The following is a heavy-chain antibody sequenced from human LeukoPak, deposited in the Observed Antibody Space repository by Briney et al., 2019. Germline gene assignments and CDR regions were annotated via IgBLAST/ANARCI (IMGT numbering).Heavy chain of an antibody. Sequence: PSETLSLTCAVYGGSFSGYYWSWIRQPPGKGLEWIGEINHSGSTNYNPSLKSRVTISADTSKNQFSLKLSSVTAADTAVYYCARGMGYSSSSGWFDPWGQGTLVTVSS. CDR3: ARGMGYSSSSGWFDP. CDR2: INHSGST. V-gene: IGHV4-34*01. CDR1: GGSFSGYY. J-gene: IGHJ5*02. D-gene: IGHD6-6*01.